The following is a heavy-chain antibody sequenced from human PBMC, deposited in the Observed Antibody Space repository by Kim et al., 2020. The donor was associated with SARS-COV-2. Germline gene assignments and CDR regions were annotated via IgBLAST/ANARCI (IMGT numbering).Heavy chain of an antibody. J-gene: IGHJ6*02. CDR1: GGTFSSYA. V-gene: IGHV1-69*13. CDR2: IIPIFGTA. CDR3: ARVVGCGVDTAMVTLACGDYYYGMDV. Sequence: SVKVSCKASGGTFSSYAISWVRQAPGQGLEWMGGIIPIFGTANYAQKFQGRVTITADESTSTAYMELSSLRSEDTAVYYCARVVGCGVDTAMVTLACGDYYYGMDVWGQGTTVTVSS. D-gene: IGHD5-18*01.